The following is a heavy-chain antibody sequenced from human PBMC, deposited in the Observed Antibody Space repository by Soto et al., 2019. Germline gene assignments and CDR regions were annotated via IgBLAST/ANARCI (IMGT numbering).Heavy chain of an antibody. J-gene: IGHJ4*02. Sequence: EVQLLESGGGLVQPGGSLRLSCAASGFTFSNYAMTWVRQAPGKGLEWVSVITGSGGGTYFVDSVKGRFTISRDNSKKTRYMQMNRIRAEDTKVYYCATRLLPAAGFDYWGQGTLVTVSS. CDR1: GFTFSNYA. V-gene: IGHV3-23*01. CDR3: ATRLLPAAGFDY. D-gene: IGHD6-13*01. CDR2: ITGSGGGT.